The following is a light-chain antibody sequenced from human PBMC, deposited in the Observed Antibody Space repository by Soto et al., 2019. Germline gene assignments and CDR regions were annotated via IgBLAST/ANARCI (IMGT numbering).Light chain of an antibody. CDR1: LAISNY. J-gene: IGKJ1*01. CDR3: QRYNTVLWT. CDR2: GAS. Sequence: DIQMTQSPSSLSAFVGDRVTITCRASLAISNYLAWYQQKPGKVPKLLIYGASTLQSGVPSRFAGSGSGTEFSLTITSLQTEDVATYYCQRYNTVLWTFGQGTKVEIK. V-gene: IGKV1-27*01.